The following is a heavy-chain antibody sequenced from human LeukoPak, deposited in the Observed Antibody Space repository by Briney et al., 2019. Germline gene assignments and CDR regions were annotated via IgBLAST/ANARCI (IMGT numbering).Heavy chain of an antibody. CDR1: RFTFSDYY. D-gene: IGHD4-23*01. CDR2: MSSGGSTI. Sequence: GGSLRLSCAASRFTFSDYYMSWVRQAPGKGLAWVSYMSSGGSTISYADSVKGRFTISRDNAENSLYLQLNSLRVEDTAVYYCARVLRGGNSGYTFDIWGQGTMVTVSS. J-gene: IGHJ3*02. CDR3: ARVLRGGNSGYTFDI. V-gene: IGHV3-11*01.